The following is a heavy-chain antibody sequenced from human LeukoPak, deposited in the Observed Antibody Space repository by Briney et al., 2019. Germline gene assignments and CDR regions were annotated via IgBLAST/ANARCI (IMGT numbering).Heavy chain of an antibody. Sequence: SGGSLRLSCAASGFTFSSYGMHWVRQAPGKGLEWVAFIRYDGSNKYYADSVKGRFTISRDISKNTLYLQMNSLRAEDTAVYYCGSGAVAGTSYFDYWGQGTLVTVSS. D-gene: IGHD6-19*01. J-gene: IGHJ4*02. CDR2: IRYDGSNK. CDR3: GSGAVAGTSYFDY. V-gene: IGHV3-30*02. CDR1: GFTFSSYG.